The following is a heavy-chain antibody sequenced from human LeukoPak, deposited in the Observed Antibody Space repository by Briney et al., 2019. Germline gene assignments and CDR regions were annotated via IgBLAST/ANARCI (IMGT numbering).Heavy chain of an antibody. CDR3: ARGSTRGGDSDY. V-gene: IGHV3-53*01. J-gene: IGHJ4*02. D-gene: IGHD3-16*01. Sequence: GSLRLSCAASGFIVSSYYMSWVRQAPGKGLEWVSIIYNDGRTYYVDSVKGRFTISRDNSKNTVYLQMNSLRVEDTAVYYCARGSTRGGDSDYWGQGTLVTVPS. CDR1: GFIVSSYY. CDR2: IYNDGRT.